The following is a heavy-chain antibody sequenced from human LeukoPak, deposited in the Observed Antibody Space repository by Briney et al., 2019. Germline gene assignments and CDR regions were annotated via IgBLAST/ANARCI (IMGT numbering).Heavy chain of an antibody. CDR2: ISSSGNTM. D-gene: IGHD6-13*01. J-gene: IGHJ5*02. CDR3: AKDGYSSSPNWFDP. Sequence: PGGSLRLSCVGSGFTFSNYEMNWVRQAPGKGLEWVSHISSSGNTMHYADSVKGRFTISKDNAKNSLYLQMNSLRAEDTAVYYCAKDGYSSSPNWFDPWGQGTLVTVSS. V-gene: IGHV3-48*03. CDR1: GFTFSNYE.